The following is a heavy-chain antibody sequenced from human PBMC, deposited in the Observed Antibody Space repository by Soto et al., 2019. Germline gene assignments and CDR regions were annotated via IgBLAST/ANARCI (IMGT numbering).Heavy chain of an antibody. Sequence: GGSLRLSCAASGFTFSSYSMNWVRQAPGKGLEWVSSISSSSSYIYYADSVKGRFTISRDNAKNSLYLQMNSLRAEDTAVYYCARVVVAATLRSHNFDYWGQGTLVTVSS. J-gene: IGHJ4*02. CDR3: ARVVVAATLRSHNFDY. D-gene: IGHD2-15*01. CDR2: ISSSSSYI. V-gene: IGHV3-21*01. CDR1: GFTFSSYS.